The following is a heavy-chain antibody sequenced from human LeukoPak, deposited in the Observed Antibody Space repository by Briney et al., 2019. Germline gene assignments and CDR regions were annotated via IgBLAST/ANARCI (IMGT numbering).Heavy chain of an antibody. Sequence: ASVKVSCKASGYTFTSYDINWVRQAPGHGLEWVGWISAYTGNTNYGQKFQGRVTMTADKSTNTAYMELRSLRSDDTAVYYCARVFSDYTNRYYHVDVWGKGTSVSVSS. J-gene: IGHJ6*04. V-gene: IGHV1-18*01. CDR2: ISAYTGNT. CDR3: ARVFSDYTNRYYHVDV. CDR1: GYTFTSYD. D-gene: IGHD4-11*01.